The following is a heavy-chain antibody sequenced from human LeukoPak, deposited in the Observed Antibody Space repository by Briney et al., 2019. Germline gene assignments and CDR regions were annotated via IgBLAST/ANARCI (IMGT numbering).Heavy chain of an antibody. CDR2: IYYSGST. D-gene: IGHD6-19*01. V-gene: IGHV4-59*01. CDR1: GGSISSYY. Sequence: TSETLSLTCTVSGGSISSYYWSWIRQPPGKGLEWIGYIYYSGSTNYNPSLKSRVTISVDTSKNQFSLKLSSVTAADTAVYYCAGMRFGGKQWLGLDYWGQGTLVTVSS. CDR3: AGMRFGGKQWLGLDY. J-gene: IGHJ4*02.